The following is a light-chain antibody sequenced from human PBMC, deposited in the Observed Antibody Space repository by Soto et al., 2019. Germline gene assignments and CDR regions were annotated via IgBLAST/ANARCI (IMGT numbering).Light chain of an antibody. Sequence: DIQMTQSPSSLSASVGDRVTITCRASQSISSYLNWYQHKPGKAPNLLIYAATTLQSGVPSRFSGSGSGTDFTLTISSLQSEDFATYFCQQSYSNPRTFGQGTKVEIK. CDR1: QSISSY. J-gene: IGKJ1*01. V-gene: IGKV1-39*01. CDR3: QQSYSNPRT. CDR2: AAT.